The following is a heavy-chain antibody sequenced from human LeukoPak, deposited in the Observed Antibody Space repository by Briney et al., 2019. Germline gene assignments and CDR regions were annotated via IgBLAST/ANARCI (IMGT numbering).Heavy chain of an antibody. CDR3: ARIPLGYSGAYYFDS. J-gene: IGHJ4*02. Sequence: SETPSLTCSVSGGSISNYYWSWIRQPPGKGLEWIGYVYISGSTNYNPSLRSRVTIALDPSKRQFSLKLSSVTAADTALYYCARIPLGYSGAYYFDSWGQGTLVTVSS. CDR1: GGSISNYY. V-gene: IGHV4-4*09. D-gene: IGHD5-12*01. CDR2: VYISGST.